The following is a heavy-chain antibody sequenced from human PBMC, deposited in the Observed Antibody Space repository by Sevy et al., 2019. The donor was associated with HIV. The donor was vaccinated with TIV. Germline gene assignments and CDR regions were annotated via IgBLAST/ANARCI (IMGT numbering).Heavy chain of an antibody. CDR2: IKEDGSDK. J-gene: IGHJ6*04. Sequence: GGSLRLSCAASAFTFSSYWKNWVRQAPGKGLEWVANIKEDGSDKYYVDSVKGRFTISRDNAQNSLYLEMNSLRAEDTAVYYCARWDVWGKGTTVTVSS. CDR1: AFTFSSYW. CDR3: ARWDV. V-gene: IGHV3-7*01.